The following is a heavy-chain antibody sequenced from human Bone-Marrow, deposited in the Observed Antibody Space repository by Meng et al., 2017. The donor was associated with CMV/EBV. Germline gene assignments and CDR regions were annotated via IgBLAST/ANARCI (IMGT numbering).Heavy chain of an antibody. CDR3: AGSRPGGGACDY. D-gene: IGHD3-16*01. Sequence: QVQIPASGPGLVNPSETLSFTCIVSGASIKNSNWNWVRQPAGQGLEWIGLIQVIGHTVYNPSLKSRVTVSLDASKSQFSLTLNSVTAADTATYYCAGSRPGGGACDYWGQGILVTVSS. J-gene: IGHJ4*02. V-gene: IGHV4-4*07. CDR1: GASIKNSN. CDR2: IQVIGHT.